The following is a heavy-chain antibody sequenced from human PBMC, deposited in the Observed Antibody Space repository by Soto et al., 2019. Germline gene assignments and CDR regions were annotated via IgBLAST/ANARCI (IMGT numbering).Heavy chain of an antibody. D-gene: IGHD3-3*01. V-gene: IGHV1-8*01. Sequence: EASVKVSCKASGYTFTSYDINWVRQATGQGLEWMGWMNPNSGNTGYAQKFQGRVTMTRNTSISTAYMELSSLRSEDTAVYYCARGIFGVVTLVGVWFDPWGQGTLVTVSS. CDR2: MNPNSGNT. CDR1: GYTFTSYD. J-gene: IGHJ5*02. CDR3: ARGIFGVVTLVGVWFDP.